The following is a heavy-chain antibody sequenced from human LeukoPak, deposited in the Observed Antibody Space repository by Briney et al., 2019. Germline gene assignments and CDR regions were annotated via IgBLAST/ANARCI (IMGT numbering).Heavy chain of an antibody. CDR2: IYPGDSDS. J-gene: IGHJ5*02. CDR1: GYSFTSYW. Sequence: GESLKISCKGSGYSFTSYWIGWVRQMPGKGLEWMGIIYPGDSDSRYSPSLQGQVTISADKSISTAYLQWSSLKASDTAMYYCARGGIDCSSGSCYLVWFDPWGQGTLVPVSS. D-gene: IGHD2-15*01. CDR3: ARGGIDCSSGSCYLVWFDP. V-gene: IGHV5-51*01.